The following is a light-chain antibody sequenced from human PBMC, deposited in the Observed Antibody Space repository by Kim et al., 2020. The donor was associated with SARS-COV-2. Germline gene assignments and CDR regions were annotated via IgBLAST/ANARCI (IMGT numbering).Light chain of an antibody. J-gene: IGKJ4*01. V-gene: IGKV4-1*01. CDR2: WAS. CDR1: QSVLYSSNNKNY. Sequence: RATINCKSSQSVLYSSNNKNYLAWYQQKPGQPPMLLIYWASTRESGVPDRFSGSGSGTDFTLTISSLQAEDVAVYYCQQYYSTPLTFGGGTKLEIK. CDR3: QQYYSTPLT.